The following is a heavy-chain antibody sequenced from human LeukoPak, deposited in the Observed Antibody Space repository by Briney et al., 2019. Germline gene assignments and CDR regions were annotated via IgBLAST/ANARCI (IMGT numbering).Heavy chain of an antibody. CDR1: GFTFSSYG. V-gene: IGHV3-33*01. CDR3: ARGDSSGYPDAFDS. Sequence: GGSLRLSCAASGFTFSSYGMHWVRQAPDKGLEWVAVIWYNGSNKYYADSVKGRFTISRDNSKNTLYLQMNTLRAEDTAVYYCARGDSSGYPDAFDSWGQGTMVTVSP. CDR2: IWYNGSNK. J-gene: IGHJ3*02. D-gene: IGHD3-22*01.